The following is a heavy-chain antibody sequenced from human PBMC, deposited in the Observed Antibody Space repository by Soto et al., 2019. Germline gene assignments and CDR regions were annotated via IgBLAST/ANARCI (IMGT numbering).Heavy chain of an antibody. CDR3: ARQRGGPYNSGWYRFT. Sequence: QLQLQESGPGLVKPSETLSLTCTVSGGSISSSSYFWGWIRQPPGKGLERIGNMYYTGSTYYNPSLKSRVTISVGTSKNQFSLKLSSVTAADTAVYYCARQRGGPYNSGWYRFTWGQGTLVTVSS. J-gene: IGHJ4*02. CDR1: GGSISSSSYF. D-gene: IGHD6-19*01. CDR2: MYYTGST. V-gene: IGHV4-39*01.